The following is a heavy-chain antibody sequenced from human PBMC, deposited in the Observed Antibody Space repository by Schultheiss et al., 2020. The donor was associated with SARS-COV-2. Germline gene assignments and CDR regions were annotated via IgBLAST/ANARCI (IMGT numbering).Heavy chain of an antibody. CDR1: GFTVSDNY. CDR3: ARGQWGGEQMATTILDY. V-gene: IGHV3-66*01. J-gene: IGHJ4*02. Sequence: GGSLRLSCAVSGFTVSDNYMIWVRQAPGKGLEWVSVIYRGGSTYYADSVKGRFTISRDNSKNTLYLQMNSLGAEDTAIYYCARGQWGGEQMATTILDYWGQGTLVTVSS. D-gene: IGHD5-24*01. CDR2: IYRGGST.